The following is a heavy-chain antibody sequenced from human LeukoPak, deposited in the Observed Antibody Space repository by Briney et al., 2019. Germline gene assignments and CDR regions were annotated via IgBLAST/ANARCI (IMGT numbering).Heavy chain of an antibody. V-gene: IGHV4-39*07. D-gene: IGHD1-26*01. Sequence: PSETLSLTCTVSGGSISSSSYYWGWIRQPPGKGLEWIGSIYYSGSTYYNPSLKSRVTISVDTSKNQFSLKLSPVTAADTAVYYCARSGRGTYYYFDLWGQGTLVTVSS. J-gene: IGHJ4*02. CDR1: GGSISSSSYY. CDR2: IYYSGST. CDR3: ARSGRGTYYYFDL.